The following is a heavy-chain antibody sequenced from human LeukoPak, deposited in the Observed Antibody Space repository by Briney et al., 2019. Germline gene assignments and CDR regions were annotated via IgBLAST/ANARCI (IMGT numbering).Heavy chain of an antibody. V-gene: IGHV4-59*01. J-gene: IGHJ5*02. CDR3: ARGGRVRGVFGNWFDP. D-gene: IGHD3-10*01. CDR1: GGSISSYY. CDR2: IYYRGST. Sequence: PSETLSLTCTVSGGSISSYYWSWIRQPPGKGLEWIGYIYYRGSTNYNPSLKSRVTISVDTSKNQFSLKLSSVTAADTAVYYCARGGRVRGVFGNWFDPWGQGTLVTVSS.